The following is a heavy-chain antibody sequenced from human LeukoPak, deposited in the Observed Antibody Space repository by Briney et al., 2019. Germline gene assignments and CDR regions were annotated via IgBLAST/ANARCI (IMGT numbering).Heavy chain of an antibody. Sequence: PSETLSLTCTVSGGSISSGDYYWSWIRQPPGKGLEWIGYIYYSGSTYYNPSLKSRVTISVDTSKNQFSLKLSSVTAADTAVYYCAREWWYYDSSGYYYYYGMDVWGQGTRSPSP. CDR3: AREWWYYDSSGYYYYYGMDV. CDR2: IYYSGST. D-gene: IGHD3-22*01. J-gene: IGHJ6*02. CDR1: GGSISSGDYY. V-gene: IGHV4-30-4*01.